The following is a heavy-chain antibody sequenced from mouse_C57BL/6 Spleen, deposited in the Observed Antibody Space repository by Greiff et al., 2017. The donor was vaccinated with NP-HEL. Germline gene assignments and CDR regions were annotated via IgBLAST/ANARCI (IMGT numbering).Heavy chain of an antibody. D-gene: IGHD1-1*01. CDR3: ARGKVYYGSSFDY. Sequence: EVKLVESGGGLVKPGGSLKLSCAASGFTFSDYGMHWVRQAPEKGLEWVAYISSGSSTIYYADTVKGRFTISRDNAKNTLFLQMTSLRSEDTAMYYCARGKVYYGSSFDYWGQGTTLTVSS. V-gene: IGHV5-17*01. J-gene: IGHJ2*01. CDR2: ISSGSSTI. CDR1: GFTFSDYG.